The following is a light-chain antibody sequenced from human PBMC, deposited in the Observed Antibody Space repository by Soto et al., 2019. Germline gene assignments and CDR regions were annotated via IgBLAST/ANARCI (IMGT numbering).Light chain of an antibody. Sequence: QSVLTQPPSVSGAPGQTVTISCTGSSSNIGADYDVHWYQQLPGAAPKLLIYDNNNRPSGVPDRFSGSKSGTSASLAITGLQAEDEADYFCLSHDNSVTASWVFGGGTQLTVL. CDR3: LSHDNSVTASWV. J-gene: IGLJ3*02. CDR2: DNN. V-gene: IGLV1-40*02. CDR1: SSNIGADYD.